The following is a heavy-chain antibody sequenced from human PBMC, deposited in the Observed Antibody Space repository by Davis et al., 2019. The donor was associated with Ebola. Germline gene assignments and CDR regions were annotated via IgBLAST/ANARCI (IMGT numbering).Heavy chain of an antibody. CDR1: GFTFSSYW. Sequence: PGGSLRLSCAASGFTFSSYWMSWVRQAPGKGLEWVANIKQDGSEKYYVDSVKGRFTISRDNAKNSLYLQMNSLRAEDTAVYYCARDTLGYCSSTSCYRVKAYYYYYYMDVWGKGTTVTVSS. D-gene: IGHD2-2*02. CDR2: IKQDGSEK. V-gene: IGHV3-7*01. CDR3: ARDTLGYCSSTSCYRVKAYYYYYYMDV. J-gene: IGHJ6*03.